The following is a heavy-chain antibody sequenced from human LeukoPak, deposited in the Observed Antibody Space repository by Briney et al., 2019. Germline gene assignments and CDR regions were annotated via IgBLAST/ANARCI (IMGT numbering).Heavy chain of an antibody. V-gene: IGHV3-23*01. J-gene: IGHJ4*02. Sequence: TGGSLRLSCAASGFTFSSYAMGWVRQAPGKGLEWVSAITASGGNTYYADSVKGRFTISRDNSKNTLYLQVNSLRAEDTAVYYCAKGNGYRYGRYYFDYWGQGTLVTVSS. D-gene: IGHD5-18*01. CDR1: GFTFSSYA. CDR2: ITASGGNT. CDR3: AKGNGYRYGRYYFDY.